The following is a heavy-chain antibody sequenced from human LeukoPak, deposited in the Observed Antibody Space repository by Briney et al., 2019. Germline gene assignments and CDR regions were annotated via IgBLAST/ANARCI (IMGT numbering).Heavy chain of an antibody. D-gene: IGHD5-24*01. CDR1: GFMFRDYW. CDR3: ARDYFVDGSNSRIFFHY. J-gene: IGHJ4*02. V-gene: IGHV3-7*01. Sequence: VQPGGSLRLSCAVSGFMFRDYWMAWVRQAPGMGLEWVASIKQDGSEKYYVDSVKGRFTISRDNAKNSLYLQMNSLRAEDTAVYYCARDYFVDGSNSRIFFHYWGQGALVTVSS. CDR2: IKQDGSEK.